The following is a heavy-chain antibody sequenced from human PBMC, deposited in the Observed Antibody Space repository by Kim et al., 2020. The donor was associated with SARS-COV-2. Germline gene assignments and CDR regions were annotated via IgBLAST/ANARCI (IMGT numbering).Heavy chain of an antibody. Sequence: SVKVSCKASGGTFSSYAISWVRQAPGQGLEWMGGIIPIFGTANYAQKFQGRVTITADESTSTAYMELSSLRSEDTAVYYCARPLGYCSSTSCYGRFDYWGQGTLVTVSS. J-gene: IGHJ4*02. CDR1: GGTFSSYA. V-gene: IGHV1-69*13. CDR2: IIPIFGTA. CDR3: ARPLGYCSSTSCYGRFDY. D-gene: IGHD2-2*01.